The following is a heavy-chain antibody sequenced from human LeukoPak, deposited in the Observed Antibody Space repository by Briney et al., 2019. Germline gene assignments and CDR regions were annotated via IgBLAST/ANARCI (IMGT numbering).Heavy chain of an antibody. Sequence: TGGSLRLSCAASGFTFRNYGMHWVRQAPGKGLEWVAFILYDGSSKYYADSVKGRFTISRDNSKNTLYLQMNSLRAEDTAVYYCVIRGGFQHWGQGTLVAVS. D-gene: IGHD1-26*01. V-gene: IGHV3-30*02. CDR1: GFTFRNYG. CDR2: ILYDGSSK. CDR3: VIRGGFQH. J-gene: IGHJ1*01.